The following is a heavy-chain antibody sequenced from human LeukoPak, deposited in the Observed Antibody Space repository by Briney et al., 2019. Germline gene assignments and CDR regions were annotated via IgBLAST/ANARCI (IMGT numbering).Heavy chain of an antibody. D-gene: IGHD6-13*01. CDR2: ISYDGSNK. CDR1: GFTFSSYG. J-gene: IGHJ4*02. V-gene: IGHV3-30*18. CDR3: AKDPRASRIAAATEDY. Sequence: PGGSLRLSCAASGFTFSSYGMHWVRQAPGKGLGWVAVISYDGSNKYYADSVKGRFTISRDNSKNTLYLQMNSLRAEDTAVYYCAKDPRASRIAAATEDYWGQGTLVTVSS.